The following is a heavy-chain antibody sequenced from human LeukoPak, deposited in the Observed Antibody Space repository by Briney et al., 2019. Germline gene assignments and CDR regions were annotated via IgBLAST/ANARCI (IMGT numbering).Heavy chain of an antibody. J-gene: IGHJ5*02. CDR1: GFTVSSNY. V-gene: IGHV3-13*01. Sequence: GSLRLSCAASGFTVSSNYMSWVRQAPGKGLEWVSAVGAAGDTDYPDSVKGRFTISRENAKNSLYLQMNSLRVEDTAVYYCVREHSKVFDPWGQGTLVTVSS. CDR3: VREHSKVFDP. CDR2: VGAAGDT.